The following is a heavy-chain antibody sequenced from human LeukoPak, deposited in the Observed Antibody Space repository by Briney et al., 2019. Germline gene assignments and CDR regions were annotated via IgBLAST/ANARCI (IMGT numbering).Heavy chain of an antibody. CDR2: MNPNSGNT. CDR1: GYTFTSYD. Sequence: GASVKVSCKASGYTFTSYDINWVRQATGQGLEWMGWMNPNSGNTGYAQKFQGRVTMTRNTSKSTAYMELSSLRSEDTAVYYCARGETYCSGGSCYGYWFDPWGQGTLVTVSS. V-gene: IGHV1-8*01. CDR3: ARGETYCSGGSCYGYWFDP. D-gene: IGHD2-15*01. J-gene: IGHJ5*02.